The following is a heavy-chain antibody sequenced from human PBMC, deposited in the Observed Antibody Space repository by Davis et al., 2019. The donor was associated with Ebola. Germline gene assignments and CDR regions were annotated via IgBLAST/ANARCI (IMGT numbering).Heavy chain of an antibody. D-gene: IGHD2-15*01. CDR1: GDSVSTKSAA. CDR3: AQAVEGHFDH. CDR2: TYYRSKWYY. J-gene: IGHJ4*02. Sequence: SQTLSFTCAISGDSVSTKSAAWNWIRQSPSRGLEWLGRTYYRSKWYYDYAVSLEGRITINPDTSKNQFSLQLNSVTPEDTAVYYCAQAVEGHFDHWGQGTLVTVSS. V-gene: IGHV6-1*01.